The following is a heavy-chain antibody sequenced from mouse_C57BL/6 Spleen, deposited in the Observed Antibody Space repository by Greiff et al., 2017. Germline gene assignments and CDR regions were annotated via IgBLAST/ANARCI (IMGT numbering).Heavy chain of an antibody. CDR3: TRGAYGGYAMDY. J-gene: IGHJ4*01. CDR1: GYTFTDYE. Sequence: VQLQESGAELVRPGASVTLSCKASGYTFTDYEMHWVKQTPVHGLEWIGAIDPETGGTAYNQKFKGKAILTADKSSSTAYMELRSLTSEDSAVYYCTRGAYGGYAMDYWGQGTSGTVSS. CDR2: IDPETGGT. D-gene: IGHD6-5*01. V-gene: IGHV1-15*01.